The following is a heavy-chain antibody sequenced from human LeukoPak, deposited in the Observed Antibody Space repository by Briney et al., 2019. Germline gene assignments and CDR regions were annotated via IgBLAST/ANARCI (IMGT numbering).Heavy chain of an antibody. Sequence: SETLSLTCTVSGGSLSSYYWSWIRQPPGKGLEWIGYIYYSGSAKYNPSLKSRVTISVDTSKNQFSLKLSSVTAGDTAVYYCARAPGIASAGTHFDFWGQGTLVTVSS. J-gene: IGHJ4*02. CDR1: GGSLSSYY. V-gene: IGHV4-59*01. CDR2: IYYSGSA. CDR3: ARAPGIASAGTHFDF. D-gene: IGHD6-13*01.